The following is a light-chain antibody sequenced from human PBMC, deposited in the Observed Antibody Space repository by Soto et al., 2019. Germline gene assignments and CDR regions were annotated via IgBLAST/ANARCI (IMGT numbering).Light chain of an antibody. Sequence: QLTQFPSSLSASVGDRVTITCRASQGVSSHLAWHQQKPGKAPKLLIYEVSTLQSGVPSRFSGSGSGTEFTLTISSLQPDDFAVYYCQQYGSSLWTFGQGTKVDIK. CDR1: QGVSSH. CDR2: EVS. J-gene: IGKJ1*01. CDR3: QQYGSSLWT. V-gene: IGKV1-9*01.